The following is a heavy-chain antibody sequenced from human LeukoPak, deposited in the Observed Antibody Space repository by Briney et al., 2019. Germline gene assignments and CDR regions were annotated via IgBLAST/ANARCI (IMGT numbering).Heavy chain of an antibody. CDR1: GHTFTGYY. Sequence: ASVKVSCKASGHTFTGYYMHWVRQAPGQGLEWMGWINPNSGGTNYQGRVTMTRDTSISTAYMELSRLRSDDTAVYYCARDRTRTGYSSGWYHDYWGQGTLVTVSS. J-gene: IGHJ4*02. V-gene: IGHV1-2*02. CDR3: ARDRTRTGYSSGWYHDY. D-gene: IGHD6-19*01. CDR2: INPNSGGT.